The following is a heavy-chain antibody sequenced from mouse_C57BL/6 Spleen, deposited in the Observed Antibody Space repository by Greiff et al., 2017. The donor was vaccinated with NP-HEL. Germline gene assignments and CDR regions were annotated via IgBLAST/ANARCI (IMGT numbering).Heavy chain of an antibody. CDR1: GFTFSDYY. CDR3: AGHAAAHATCGLAY. D-gene: IGHD3-2*02. Sequence: EVQLVESGGGLVQPGGSLKLSCEASGFTFSDYYMYWVRQTPEKRLEWVAYISNGGGSTYYPDTVKGRFTISRDNAKNTRYLQMSRLKSEDTAMYYCAGHAAAHATCGLAYWGQGTLVTVSA. CDR2: ISNGGGST. J-gene: IGHJ3*01. V-gene: IGHV5-12*01.